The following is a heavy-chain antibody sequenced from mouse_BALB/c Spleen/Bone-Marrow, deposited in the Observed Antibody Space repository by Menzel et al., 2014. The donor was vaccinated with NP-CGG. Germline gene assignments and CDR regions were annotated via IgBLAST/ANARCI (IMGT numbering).Heavy chain of an antibody. CDR2: IRNKANGYTT. Sequence: DVKLVESGGGLVQPGGSLRPSCATSGFTFTDYYMSWVHQPPGKALEWLGFIRNKANGYTTEYSASVKGRFTISRDNSQSILYLQMNTLRAEDSATYYCARDDYYAMDYWGQGTSVTVSS. CDR3: ARDDYYAMDY. V-gene: IGHV7-3*02. J-gene: IGHJ4*01. CDR1: GFTFTDYY.